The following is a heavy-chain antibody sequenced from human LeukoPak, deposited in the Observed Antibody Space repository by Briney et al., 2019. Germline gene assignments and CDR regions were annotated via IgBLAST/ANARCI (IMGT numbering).Heavy chain of an antibody. V-gene: IGHV3-30*04. D-gene: IGHD3-3*01. CDR1: GFTFSSYA. CDR3: ARPLYEERLLPDY. J-gene: IGHJ4*02. CDR2: ISYDGSNK. Sequence: GRSLRLSCAASGFTFSSYAMHWVRQAPGKGLEWVAVISYDGSNKYYADSVKGRFTISRDNSKNTLYLQMNSLRAEDTAVYYCARPLYEERLLPDYWGQGTLVTVSS.